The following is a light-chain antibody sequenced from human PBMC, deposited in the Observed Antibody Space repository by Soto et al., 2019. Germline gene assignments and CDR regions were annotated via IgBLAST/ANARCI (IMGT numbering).Light chain of an antibody. CDR2: GAS. CDR3: QQYNKWHRT. Sequence: EIVMTQSPATLSVSPGDGATLSCRASQSFDSNLAWYQQKPGQTPRLLIYGASTRATGIPARFSGSGSGTEFTLIIISLQSEDFEAHYCQQYNKWHRTFGRGSKVDIX. V-gene: IGKV3-15*01. CDR1: QSFDSN. J-gene: IGKJ1*01.